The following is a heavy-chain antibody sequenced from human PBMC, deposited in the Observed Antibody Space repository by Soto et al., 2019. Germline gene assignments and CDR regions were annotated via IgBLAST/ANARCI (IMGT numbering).Heavy chain of an antibody. CDR2: IVVGSGKT. Sequence: GASVKVSCKASGFTSSSSAIQWVRQARGQPLEWIGWIVVGSGKTDYTHNLQARVTITRDKSTSTAYMELSGLRAEDTAVYYCAKNADFWSWGMDVWGQGTTVTVSS. CDR3: AKNADFWSWGMDV. J-gene: IGHJ6*02. V-gene: IGHV1-58*02. D-gene: IGHD3-3*01. CDR1: GFTSSSSA.